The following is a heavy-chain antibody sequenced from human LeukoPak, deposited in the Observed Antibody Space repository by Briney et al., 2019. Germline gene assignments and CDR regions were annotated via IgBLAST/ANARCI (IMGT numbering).Heavy chain of an antibody. V-gene: IGHV4-61*05. CDR3: ARSRGGYGDYGSWFDP. J-gene: IGHJ5*02. D-gene: IGHD3-16*01. CDR2: IYTSGST. Sequence: SETLSLTCTVSGVSISSSNSYWGWIRQPPGKGLEWIGRIYTSGSTNYNPSLKSRVTMSVDTSKNQFSLKLGSVTAADTAVYYCARSRGGYGDYGSWFDPWGQGILVTVSS. CDR1: GVSISSSNSY.